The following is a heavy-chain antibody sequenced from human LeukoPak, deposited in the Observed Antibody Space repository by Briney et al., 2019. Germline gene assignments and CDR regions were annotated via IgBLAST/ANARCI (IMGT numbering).Heavy chain of an antibody. CDR2: IYYSGST. V-gene: IGHV4-30-4*01. Sequence: SQTLSLTCTVSGGSISSGDYYWSWIRQPPGKGLEWIGYIYYSGSTYYNPSLKSRVTISVDTSKNQFSLELSSVTAADTAVYYCARDLRRFDWLLYYWGQGTLVTVSS. D-gene: IGHD3-9*01. CDR1: GGSISSGDYY. CDR3: ARDLRRFDWLLYY. J-gene: IGHJ4*02.